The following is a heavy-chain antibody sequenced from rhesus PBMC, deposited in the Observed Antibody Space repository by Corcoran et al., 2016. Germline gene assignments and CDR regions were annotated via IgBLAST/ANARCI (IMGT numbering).Heavy chain of an antibody. CDR2: IYGSNPNT. D-gene: IGHD1-1-1*01. CDR3: AGGRHIAGTHYFDH. CDR1: GDSISDSYR. Sequence: QVQLQESGPGVVKPSETLSLTCAVSGDSISDSYRWSWIRQPPGKGLEWIGFIYGSNPNTNYNPSLKSRVTISKDTSKNQFSLRLNYVTAADTAVYYCAGGRHIAGTHYFDHWGQGVLVTVSS. V-gene: IGHV4S10*01. J-gene: IGHJ4*01.